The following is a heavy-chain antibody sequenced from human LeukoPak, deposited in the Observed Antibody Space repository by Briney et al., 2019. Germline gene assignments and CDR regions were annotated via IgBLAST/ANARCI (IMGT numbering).Heavy chain of an antibody. V-gene: IGHV2-70*11. J-gene: IGHJ4*02. CDR3: ARALCGYSYGYDY. D-gene: IGHD5-18*01. CDR2: VDWDDDK. Sequence: SGPALVKPTQTLTLTCTFSGFSLSTSGMCVSWIRQPPGKALEWLARVDWDDDKYYSTSLKTRLTISKDTPKNQVVLTMTNMDPVDTATYYCARALCGYSYGYDYWGQGTLVTVSS. CDR1: GFSLSTSGMC.